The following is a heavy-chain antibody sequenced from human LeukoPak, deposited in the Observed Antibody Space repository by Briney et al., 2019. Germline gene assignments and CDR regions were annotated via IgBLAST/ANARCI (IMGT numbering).Heavy chain of an antibody. J-gene: IGHJ4*02. CDR3: ARDRVGSGWPRPYYFEI. CDR1: GYTLTGYY. Sequence: ASVKVSCKASGYTLTGYYLHWVRQAHRQGLEWMGWINPNTGATNSAQKFQGRVTMTRDTSISTAYMDLSRLRSDDTAVYYCARDRVGSGWPRPYYFEIWGQGTLVTVSS. D-gene: IGHD6-19*01. CDR2: INPNTGAT. V-gene: IGHV1-2*02.